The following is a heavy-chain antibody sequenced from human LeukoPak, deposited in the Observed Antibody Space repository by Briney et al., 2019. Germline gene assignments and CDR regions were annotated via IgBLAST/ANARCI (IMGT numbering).Heavy chain of an antibody. V-gene: IGHV1-2*02. Sequence: ASVKVSCKASGYTFTGYYMHWVRQAPGQGREWMGWINPNSGGTNYAQKFQGRVTMTRDTSISTAYMELSRLRSDDTAVYYCARNPIVVVPAHFDYWGQGTLVTVSS. D-gene: IGHD2-2*01. J-gene: IGHJ4*02. CDR3: ARNPIVVVPAHFDY. CDR1: GYTFTGYY. CDR2: INPNSGGT.